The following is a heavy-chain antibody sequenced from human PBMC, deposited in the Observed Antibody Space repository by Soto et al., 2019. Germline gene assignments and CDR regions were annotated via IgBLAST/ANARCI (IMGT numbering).Heavy chain of an antibody. CDR2: FDPEDGET. J-gene: IGHJ5*02. Sequence: ASVKVSCKVSGYTPTELSMHCVRQAPGKGLEWMGGFDPEDGETIYAQKFQGRVTMTEDTSTDTAYMELSSLRSEDTAVYYCATVTVRGYRSSWFDPWGQGTLVTVSS. D-gene: IGHD5-18*01. CDR1: GYTPTELS. CDR3: ATVTVRGYRSSWFDP. V-gene: IGHV1-24*01.